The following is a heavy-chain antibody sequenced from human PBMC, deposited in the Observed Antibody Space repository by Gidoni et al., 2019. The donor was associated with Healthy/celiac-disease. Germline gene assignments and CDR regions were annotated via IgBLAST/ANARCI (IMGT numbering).Heavy chain of an antibody. CDR1: GGSFSGYY. CDR2: INHSGST. D-gene: IGHD3-16*01. J-gene: IGHJ2*01. Sequence: QVQLQQWGAGLLKPSETLSLTCAVYGGSFSGYYWSWIRQPPGKGLEWIGEINHSGSTNYNPSLKSRVTISVDTSKNQFSLKLSSVTAADTAVYYCARALLGNWYFDLWGRGTLVTVSS. V-gene: IGHV4-34*01. CDR3: ARALLGNWYFDL.